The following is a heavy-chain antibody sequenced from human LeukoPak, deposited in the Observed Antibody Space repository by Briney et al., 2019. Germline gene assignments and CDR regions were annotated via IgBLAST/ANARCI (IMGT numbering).Heavy chain of an antibody. V-gene: IGHV1-69*13. CDR2: IIPIFGTA. D-gene: IGHD4-23*01. Sequence: AASVKVSCKASGGTFSSYAISRVRQAPGQGLEWMGGIIPIFGTANYAQKFQGRVTITADESTSTAYMELSSLRSEDTAVYYCAMGTVVTKGWFDPWGQGTLVTVSS. CDR3: AMGTVVTKGWFDP. CDR1: GGTFSSYA. J-gene: IGHJ5*02.